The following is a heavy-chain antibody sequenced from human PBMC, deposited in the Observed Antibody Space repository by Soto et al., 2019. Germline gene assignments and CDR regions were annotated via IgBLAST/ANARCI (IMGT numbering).Heavy chain of an antibody. Sequence: ASVKVSCKASGFTFTSSAVQWVRQARGQRLEWKGWIVVGSGNTNYAQKFQERVTITRDMSTSTAYMELSSLRSEDTAVYYCAAVDTAMVPLFDYWGQGTLVTVSS. D-gene: IGHD5-18*01. J-gene: IGHJ4*02. CDR1: GFTFTSSA. CDR2: IVVGSGNT. V-gene: IGHV1-58*01. CDR3: AAVDTAMVPLFDY.